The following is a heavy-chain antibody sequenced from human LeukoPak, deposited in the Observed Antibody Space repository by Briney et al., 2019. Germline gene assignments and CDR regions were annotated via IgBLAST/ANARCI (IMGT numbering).Heavy chain of an antibody. J-gene: IGHJ1*01. Sequence: SETLSLTCAVYGGSFSGYYWSWIRQPPGKGLEWIAEINHSGSTNYNPSLKSRVTISVDTSKNQFSLRLTSVTAADTGLYYCARGGSFYYGSASLEYFQHWGQGTLVTVSS. D-gene: IGHD3-10*01. CDR3: ARGGSFYYGSASLEYFQH. CDR1: GGSFSGYY. CDR2: INHSGST. V-gene: IGHV4-34*01.